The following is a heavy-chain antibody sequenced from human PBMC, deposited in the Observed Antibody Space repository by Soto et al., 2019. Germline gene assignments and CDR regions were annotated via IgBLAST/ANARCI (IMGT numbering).Heavy chain of an antibody. CDR1: GYTFTSYA. CDR3: ARVGYCISTSCYHNYYYYYGMDV. CDR2: INAGNGNT. J-gene: IGHJ6*02. D-gene: IGHD2-2*01. V-gene: IGHV1-3*01. Sequence: ASVKVSCKASGYTFTSYAMHWVRQAPGQRLEWMGWINAGNGNTKYSQKFQGRVTMTRNTSISTAYMELSSLRSEDTAVYYCARVGYCISTSCYHNYYYYYGMDVWGQGTTVTVSS.